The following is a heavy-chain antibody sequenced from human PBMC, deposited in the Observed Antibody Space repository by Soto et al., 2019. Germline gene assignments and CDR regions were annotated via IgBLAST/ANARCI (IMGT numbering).Heavy chain of an antibody. V-gene: IGHV4-34*01. D-gene: IGHD3-10*01. CDR3: ARMSRRLLWFGEYGMDV. CDR2: INHSGST. CDR1: GGSFSGYY. J-gene: IGHJ6*02. Sequence: SETLSLTCAVYGGSFSGYYWSWIRQPPGKGLEWIGEINHSGSTNYNPSLKSRVTLSVDTSKNQFSLKLSSVTAADTAVYYCARMSRRLLWFGEYGMDVWGQGTTVTVSS.